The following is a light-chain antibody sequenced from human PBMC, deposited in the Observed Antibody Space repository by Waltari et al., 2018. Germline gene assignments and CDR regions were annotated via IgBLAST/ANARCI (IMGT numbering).Light chain of an antibody. CDR3: QQYYSTPRT. CDR1: QSVLYSSNNKNY. Sequence: DIVMTQSPDSLAVSLGERATINCKSSQSVLYSSNNKNYLAWYQQKPGQPPKLLIYWASTRESGVPARCSGSGSGTDFTLTISSLQAEDVAVYYCQQYYSTPRTFGQGTKVEIK. J-gene: IGKJ1*01. V-gene: IGKV4-1*01. CDR2: WAS.